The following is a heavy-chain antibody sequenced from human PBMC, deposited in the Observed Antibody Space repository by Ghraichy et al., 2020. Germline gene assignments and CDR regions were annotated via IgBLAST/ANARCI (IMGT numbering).Heavy chain of an antibody. CDR3: ARDLKVAVAGFDV. V-gene: IGHV3-11*01. D-gene: IGHD6-19*01. CDR1: VFSISDYY. CDR2: FSSSGTTI. Sequence: GGSLRLSCAASVFSISDYYMSWIRQAPGKGLEWISYFSSSGTTIYYADSVKGRFTISRDSAKNSLYLQMNSLRGEDTAVYYCARDLKVAVAGFDVWGKGTTVTVSS. J-gene: IGHJ6*04.